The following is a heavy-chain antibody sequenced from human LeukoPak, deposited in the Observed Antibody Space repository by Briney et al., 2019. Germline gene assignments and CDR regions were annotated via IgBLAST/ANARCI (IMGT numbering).Heavy chain of an antibody. CDR1: GFSFSDYS. CDR2: ISSSSSSR. V-gene: IGHV3-48*02. J-gene: IGHJ4*02. D-gene: IGHD2-2*01. Sequence: GGSLRLSCAASGFSFSDYSMNWVRQAPGKGLEWVSYISSSSSSRYYADSVKGRFTISRDNGKNSLYLQMNSLRDEDTAVYYCARDQYCRSPGCQGSGYFDYWGQGTLVTVSS. CDR3: ARDQYCRSPGCQGSGYFDY.